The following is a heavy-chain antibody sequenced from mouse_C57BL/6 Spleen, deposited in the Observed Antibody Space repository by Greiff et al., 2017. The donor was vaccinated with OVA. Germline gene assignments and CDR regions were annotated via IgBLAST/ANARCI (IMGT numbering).Heavy chain of an antibody. V-gene: IGHV1-69*01. Sequence: QVQLQQPGAELVMPGASVKLSCKASGYTFTSSWMHWVKQRPGQGLEWIGEIDPSDSYTNYNQKFKGKSTLTVDKSSSTAYMQLSSLTSEDSAVYYCARYYYGSSSPLDYWGQGTTLTVSS. D-gene: IGHD1-1*01. J-gene: IGHJ2*01. CDR1: GYTFTSSW. CDR2: IDPSDSYT. CDR3: ARYYYGSSSPLDY.